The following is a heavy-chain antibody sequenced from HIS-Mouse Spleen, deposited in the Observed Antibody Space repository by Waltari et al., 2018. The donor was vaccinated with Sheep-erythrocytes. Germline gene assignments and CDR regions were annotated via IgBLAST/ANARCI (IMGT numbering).Heavy chain of an antibody. CDR2: INHSGST. Sequence: QVQLQQWGAGLLKPSETLSLTCAVYGGSFSGYYWICIRPRTGKGLEWIGEINHSGSTNYNPSLKSRVTISVDTSKNQFSLKLSSVTAADTAVYYCARGPRTGDHNYWYFDLWGRGTLVTVSS. V-gene: IGHV4-34*01. CDR1: GGSFSGYY. D-gene: IGHD7-27*01. CDR3: ARGPRTGDHNYWYFDL. J-gene: IGHJ2*01.